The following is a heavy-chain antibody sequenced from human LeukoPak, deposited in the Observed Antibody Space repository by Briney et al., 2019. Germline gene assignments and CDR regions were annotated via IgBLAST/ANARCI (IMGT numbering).Heavy chain of an antibody. CDR3: AKGVVVPAAKNYYYYYYGMDV. CDR1: GFTFSSYA. CDR2: ISGSGGST. J-gene: IGHJ6*02. Sequence: PGGSLRLSCAASGFTFSSYAMSWVRQAPGKGLEWVSAISGSGGSTYYADSVKGRFTISRDNSKNTLYLQMSSLRAEDTAVYYCAKGVVVPAAKNYYYYYYGMDVWGQGTTVTVSS. V-gene: IGHV3-23*01. D-gene: IGHD2-2*01.